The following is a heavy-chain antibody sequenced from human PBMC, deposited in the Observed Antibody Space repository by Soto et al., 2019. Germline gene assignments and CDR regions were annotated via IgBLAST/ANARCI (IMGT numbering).Heavy chain of an antibody. CDR1: GYTFTSYY. V-gene: IGHV1-46*01. CDR2: INPSGGST. Sequence: ASVKVSCKASGYTFTSYYMHWVRQAPGQGLEWMGIINPSGGSTSYAQKFQGRVTMTRDTSTSTVYMELSSLRSEDTAVYYCARIAYSGSYRPEFYFDYWGQGTLVTVSS. D-gene: IGHD1-26*01. CDR3: ARIAYSGSYRPEFYFDY. J-gene: IGHJ4*02.